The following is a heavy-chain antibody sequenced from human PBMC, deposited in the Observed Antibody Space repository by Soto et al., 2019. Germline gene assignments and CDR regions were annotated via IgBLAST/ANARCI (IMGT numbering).Heavy chain of an antibody. CDR1: GFTFSSYG. CDR2: IWYDGSNK. D-gene: IGHD6-19*01. Sequence: GGSLRLSCAASGFTFSSYGMHWVRQAPGKGLEWVAVIWYDGSNKYYADSVKGRFTISRDNSKNTLYLQMNSLRAEDTAVYYCARDPSVAGTPDAFDIWGQGTMVTVSS. V-gene: IGHV3-33*01. CDR3: ARDPSVAGTPDAFDI. J-gene: IGHJ3*02.